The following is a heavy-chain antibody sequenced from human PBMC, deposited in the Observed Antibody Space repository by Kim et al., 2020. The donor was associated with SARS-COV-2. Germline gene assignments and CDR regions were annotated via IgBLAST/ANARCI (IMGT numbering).Heavy chain of an antibody. CDR3: ARGKVIGRYFDY. CDR1: GGTFSSYA. D-gene: IGHD3-22*01. V-gene: IGHV1-69*13. Sequence: SVKVSCKASGGTFSSYAISWVRQAPGQGLEWMGGIIPIFGTANYAQKFQGRVTITADESTSTAYMELSSLRSEDTAVYYCARGKVIGRYFDYWGQGTLVTVSS. CDR2: IIPIFGTA. J-gene: IGHJ4*02.